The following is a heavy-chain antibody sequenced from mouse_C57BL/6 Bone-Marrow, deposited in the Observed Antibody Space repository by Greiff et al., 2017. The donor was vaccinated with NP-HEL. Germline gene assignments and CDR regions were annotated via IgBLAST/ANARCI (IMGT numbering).Heavy chain of an antibody. CDR1: GYTFTDYE. V-gene: IGHV1-15*01. CDR3: TREAFDY. J-gene: IGHJ2*01. Sequence: QVQLQQSGAELVRPGASVTLSCKASGYTFTDYEMHWVKQTPVHGLEWIGAIDPDTGGTAYNQTFKGKAILTADKSSSTANMELRSLTSEDSAVYCGTREAFDYWGQGTTLTVSS. CDR2: IDPDTGGT.